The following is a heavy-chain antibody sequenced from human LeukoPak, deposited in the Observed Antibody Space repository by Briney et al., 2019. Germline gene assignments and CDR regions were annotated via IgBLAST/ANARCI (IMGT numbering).Heavy chain of an antibody. CDR3: ARVLGARYYYYMDV. D-gene: IGHD3-16*01. CDR1: GFIFSSNS. J-gene: IGHJ6*03. V-gene: IGHV3-48*04. CDR2: ISGSSGTI. Sequence: GGSLRLSCAASGFIFSSNSMNWVRQAPGKGLEWVSYISGSSGTIDYADSVKGRFTISRDNAKNSLSLQMNSLRAEDTAVYYCARVLGARYYYYMDVWGEGTTVTVSS.